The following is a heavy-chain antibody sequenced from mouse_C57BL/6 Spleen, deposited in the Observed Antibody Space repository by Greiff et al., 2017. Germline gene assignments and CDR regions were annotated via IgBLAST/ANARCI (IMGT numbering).Heavy chain of an antibody. CDR1: GYAFSSSW. Sequence: QVQLQQSGPELVKPGASVKISCKASGYAFSSSWMNWVKQRPGKGLEWIGRIYPGDGDTNYNGKFKGKATLTADKSSSTAYMQLSSLTSEDSAVYFCASSPLEGYYDFDYWGQGTTLTVSS. CDR3: ASSPLEGYYDFDY. CDR2: IYPGDGDT. J-gene: IGHJ2*01. D-gene: IGHD2-3*01. V-gene: IGHV1-82*01.